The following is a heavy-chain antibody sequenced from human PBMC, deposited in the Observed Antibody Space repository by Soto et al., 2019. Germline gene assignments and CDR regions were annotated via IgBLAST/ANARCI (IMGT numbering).Heavy chain of an antibody. CDR2: IVPIVDTS. Sequence: QVQLVQSGAEVRQPASSVKVSCKASGGTFCSNAISWVRQAPGQGLEWMGGIVPIVDTSTYAQKFQGRVTITADESTSTVYMELSSLRSYDTAVYYCVRVVAIPGYPDNWGQGTLVTVSS. J-gene: IGHJ4*02. V-gene: IGHV1-69*12. CDR3: VRVVAIPGYPDN. CDR1: GGTFCSNA. D-gene: IGHD5-12*01.